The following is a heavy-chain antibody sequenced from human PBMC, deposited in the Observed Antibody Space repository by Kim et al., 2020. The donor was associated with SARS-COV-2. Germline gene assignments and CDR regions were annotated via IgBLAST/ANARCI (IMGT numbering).Heavy chain of an antibody. V-gene: IGHV3-30*18. CDR1: GFTFSSYG. D-gene: IGHD2-2*03. CDR2: ISYDGSNK. Sequence: GGSLRLSCAASGFTFSSYGMHWVRQAPGKGLEWVAVISYDGSNKYYADSVKGRFTISRDNSKNTLYLQMNSLRAEDTAVYYCAKDLDIVVVPAAIGGYYGMDVWGQGTTVTVSS. J-gene: IGHJ6*02. CDR3: AKDLDIVVVPAAIGGYYGMDV.